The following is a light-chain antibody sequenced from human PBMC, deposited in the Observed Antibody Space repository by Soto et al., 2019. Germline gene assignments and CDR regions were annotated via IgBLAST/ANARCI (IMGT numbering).Light chain of an antibody. CDR1: QSVSTY. Sequence: EIVLTQSPATLSLSPGERATLSCRASQSVSTYLAWYQQKPGQAPRLLSYDASTRATGIPARFSGSGSGTDFTLTISSLEPEDFAVYYCQQRGNWPRTFGQGTKVEIK. CDR3: QQRGNWPRT. J-gene: IGKJ1*01. CDR2: DAS. V-gene: IGKV3-11*01.